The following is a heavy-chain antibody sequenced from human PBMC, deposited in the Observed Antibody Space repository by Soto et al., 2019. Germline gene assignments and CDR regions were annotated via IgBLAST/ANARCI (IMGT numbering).Heavy chain of an antibody. Sequence: GGSLRLSCAASGFTVSSNYMSWVRQAPGKGLEWVSVIYSGGSTYYADPVKGRFTISRDNSKNTLYLQMNSLRAEDTAVYYCARDIARGAPDGYNSYYYGMDVWGQGTTVTVSS. D-gene: IGHD5-12*01. J-gene: IGHJ6*02. CDR3: ARDIARGAPDGYNSYYYGMDV. CDR2: IYSGGST. V-gene: IGHV3-53*01. CDR1: GFTVSSNY.